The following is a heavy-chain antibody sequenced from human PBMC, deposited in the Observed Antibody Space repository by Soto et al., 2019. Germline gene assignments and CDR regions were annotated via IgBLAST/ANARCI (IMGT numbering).Heavy chain of an antibody. CDR2: ISGSGGST. D-gene: IGHD3-10*01. CDR1: GFTFSSYA. Sequence: PGGSLRLSCAASGFTFSSYAMSWVRQAPGKGLEWVSAISGSGGSTYYADSVKGRFTISRDNSKNTLYLQMNSLRAEDTAVYYCAKSFIRRGDPDDAFDIWGQGTMVTVS. V-gene: IGHV3-23*01. CDR3: AKSFIRRGDPDDAFDI. J-gene: IGHJ3*02.